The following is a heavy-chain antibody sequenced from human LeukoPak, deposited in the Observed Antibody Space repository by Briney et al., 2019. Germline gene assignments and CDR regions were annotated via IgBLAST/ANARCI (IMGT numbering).Heavy chain of an antibody. CDR3: ARDSMITFGGAGSDY. CDR1: GGSFSGYY. D-gene: IGHD3-16*01. CDR2: INHSGST. J-gene: IGHJ4*02. Sequence: SETLSLTCAVYGGSFSGYYWSWIRQPPGKGLEWIGEINHSGSTNYNPSLKSRVTISVDTSENQFSLKLSSVTAADTAVYYCARDSMITFGGAGSDYWGQGTLVTVSS. V-gene: IGHV4-34*01.